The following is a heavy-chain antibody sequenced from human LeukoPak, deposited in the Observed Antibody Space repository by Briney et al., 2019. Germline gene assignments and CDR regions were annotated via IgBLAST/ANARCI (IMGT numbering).Heavy chain of an antibody. CDR3: ARDLKHIVGVPAAIGFDY. J-gene: IGHJ4*02. Sequence: GRSLTLSCAASGFTFSSYAMHWVSQAPGKGLGWVAVISYDGSNKYYADSVKGRFTISRDKSKNTLYLQMNSLRAEDPAVYYRARDLKHIVGVPAAIGFDYWGQGTLVTVSP. CDR2: ISYDGSNK. CDR1: GFTFSSYA. V-gene: IGHV3-30*04. D-gene: IGHD2-2*01.